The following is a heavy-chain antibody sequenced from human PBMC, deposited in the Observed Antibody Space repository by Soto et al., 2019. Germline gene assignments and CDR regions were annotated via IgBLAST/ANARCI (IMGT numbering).Heavy chain of an antibody. J-gene: IGHJ3*02. CDR3: ARGLDWSYGDAFDI. V-gene: IGHV4-34*01. D-gene: IGHD1-26*01. Sequence: SETLSLTCAVYGGSFSGYYWSWIRQPPGKGLEWIGEINHSGSTNYNPSLKSRVTISVDTSKNQFSLKLSSVTAADTAVYYCARGLDWSYGDAFDIWGQGTMVTVSS. CDR1: GGSFSGYY. CDR2: INHSGST.